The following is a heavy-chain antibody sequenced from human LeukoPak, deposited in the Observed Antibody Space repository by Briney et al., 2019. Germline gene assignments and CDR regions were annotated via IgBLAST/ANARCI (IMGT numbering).Heavy chain of an antibody. J-gene: IGHJ4*02. CDR2: ISSSSSYI. D-gene: IGHD3-10*01. CDR1: GFTFSSYS. V-gene: IGHV3-21*04. CDR3: ARGELWFGELLSFDY. Sequence: PGGSLGLSCAASGFTFSSYSMNWVRQAPGKGLEWVSSISSSSSYIYYADSVKGRFTISRDNAKNSLYLQMNSLRSDDTAVYYCARGELWFGELLSFDYWGQGTLVTVSS.